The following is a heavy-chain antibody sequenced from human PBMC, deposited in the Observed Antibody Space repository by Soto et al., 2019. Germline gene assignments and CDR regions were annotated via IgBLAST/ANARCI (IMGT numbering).Heavy chain of an antibody. V-gene: IGHV1-69*12. Sequence: QVQLVQSGAEVKKPGSSVKVSCKASGGTFSSYAISWVRQAPGQGLEWMGGIIPIFGTADYAQKFQGRVTRTADESTSTGNMELSSLRSEDTAVYYCASHYDSSGYYYRGLDYWGQGTLVTVSS. J-gene: IGHJ4*02. D-gene: IGHD3-22*01. CDR3: ASHYDSSGYYYRGLDY. CDR2: IIPIFGTA. CDR1: GGTFSSYA.